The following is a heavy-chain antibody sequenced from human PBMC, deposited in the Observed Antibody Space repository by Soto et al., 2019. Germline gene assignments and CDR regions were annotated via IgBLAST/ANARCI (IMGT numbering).Heavy chain of an antibody. Sequence: SETLSLTFAGYGGSFSGYYWSLIRQPPGKGLEWIGEINHSGSTNYNPSLKSRVTISVDTSKNQFSLKLSSVTAADTAVYYCVRDGPIPRRQYYDLFYYCMDVWAQGTTVTVYS. CDR3: VRDGPIPRRQYYDLFYYCMDV. V-gene: IGHV4-34*01. J-gene: IGHJ6*02. D-gene: IGHD3-3*01. CDR2: INHSGST. CDR1: GGSFSGYY.